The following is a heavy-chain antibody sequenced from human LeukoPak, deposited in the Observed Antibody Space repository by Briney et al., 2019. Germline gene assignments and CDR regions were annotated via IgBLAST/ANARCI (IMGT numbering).Heavy chain of an antibody. V-gene: IGHV3-21*01. CDR3: ARDRLSASIAAAGTSPFDY. J-gene: IGHJ4*02. D-gene: IGHD6-13*01. CDR2: ISSSSTYI. Sequence: GGSLRLSCAASGFTFSSYAMHWVRQAPGKGLEWVSSISSSSTYIYYADSLKGRITISRDNAKNSLYLQMNSLRAEDTAVYYCARDRLSASIAAAGTSPFDYWGQGTLVTVSS. CDR1: GFTFSSYA.